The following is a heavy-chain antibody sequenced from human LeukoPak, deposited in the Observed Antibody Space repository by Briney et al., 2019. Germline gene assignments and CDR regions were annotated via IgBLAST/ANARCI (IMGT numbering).Heavy chain of an antibody. CDR3: ARQSKFYCTNGVCYITADSSRRYNWFDP. J-gene: IGHJ5*02. D-gene: IGHD2-8*01. Sequence: ASETLSLTCTVSGGSISSYYWSWIRQPPGKGLEWIGYIYYSGSTNYNPSLKSRVTISVDTSKNQFSLKLSSVTAADTAVYYCARQSKFYCTNGVCYITADSSRRYNWFDPWGQGTLVTVSS. CDR1: GGSISSYY. V-gene: IGHV4-59*08. CDR2: IYYSGST.